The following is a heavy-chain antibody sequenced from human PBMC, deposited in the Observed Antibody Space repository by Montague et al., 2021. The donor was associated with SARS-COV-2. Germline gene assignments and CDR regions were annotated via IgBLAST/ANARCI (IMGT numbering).Heavy chain of an antibody. Sequence: SETLSLTCSVSGGSFNSFYWSWVRQPPGKGLEWIGYFFRSGSTSYNPSLNDRVTISPDTSKTHLFLTVTSVTPADTAVCFCARMVMGGAEDYFDSWGQGILVTVSS. J-gene: IGHJ4*02. CDR3: ARMVMGGAEDYFDS. V-gene: IGHV4-4*08. CDR2: FFRSGST. CDR1: GGSFNSFY. D-gene: IGHD2-21*01.